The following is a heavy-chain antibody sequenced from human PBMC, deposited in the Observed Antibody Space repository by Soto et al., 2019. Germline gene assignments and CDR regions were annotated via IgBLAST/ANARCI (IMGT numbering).Heavy chain of an antibody. J-gene: IGHJ4*02. D-gene: IGHD2-2*01. Sequence: PSETLSLTCAVSGGSISSSVWWTWVRQPPGKGLEWLGEIYHSGNTNYNPSLKSRVTISLDQSKNHFSLTLTSVTAADTAVYYWARALYCSKTSCFLNSGGRGPLVTVSS. V-gene: IGHV4-4*02. CDR1: GGSISSSVW. CDR3: ARALYCSKTSCFLNS. CDR2: IYHSGNT.